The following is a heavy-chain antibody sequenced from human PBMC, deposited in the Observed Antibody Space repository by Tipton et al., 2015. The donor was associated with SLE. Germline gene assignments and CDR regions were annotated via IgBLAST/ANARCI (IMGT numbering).Heavy chain of an antibody. CDR1: GYAFTSYY. CDR3: ARGAANQWPFNWFDS. Sequence: QSGAEVKKPGASVTVSCKASGYAFTSYYINWVRQAPGQGLEWIGIINPSGESTNSARKLQDRVILTRDTATSTVYMELRSLRSEDTAVYYCARGAANQWPFNWFDSWGQGTLVTVSS. J-gene: IGHJ5*01. D-gene: IGHD6-19*01. CDR2: INPSGEST. V-gene: IGHV1-46*04.